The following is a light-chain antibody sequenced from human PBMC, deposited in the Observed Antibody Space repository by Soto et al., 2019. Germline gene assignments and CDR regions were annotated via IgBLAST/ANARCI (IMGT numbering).Light chain of an antibody. CDR2: GAS. CDR1: QSVNSD. V-gene: IGKV3-11*01. Sequence: EIVMTQYPATLSLSPGDRATLSCRASQSVNSDLAWYQQKPGQAPRLLIYGASTRATGIPARFRGSGSGTDFTLTINSLEPEDFAVYYCQQRNIWPPVTFGQGTRLEI. CDR3: QQRNIWPPVT. J-gene: IGKJ5*01.